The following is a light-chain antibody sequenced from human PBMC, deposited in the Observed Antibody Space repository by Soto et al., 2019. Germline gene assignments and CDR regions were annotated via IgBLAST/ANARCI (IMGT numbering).Light chain of an antibody. CDR1: QSVSSSY. J-gene: IGKJ1*01. Sequence: EIVLTQSPGTLSLSPGERAALSCRASQSVSSSYLAWYQQKPGQAPRLLIYGASSRATGIPDRFSGSGSGTDFILTISRLEPEDSAVYFCQHYSSQTFGQGTKVDIK. CDR2: GAS. V-gene: IGKV3-20*01. CDR3: QHYSSQT.